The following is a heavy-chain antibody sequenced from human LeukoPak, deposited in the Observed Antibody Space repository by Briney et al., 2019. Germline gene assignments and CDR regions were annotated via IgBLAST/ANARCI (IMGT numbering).Heavy chain of an antibody. J-gene: IGHJ4*02. CDR2: IIPILGIA. CDR1: GGTFSSYA. Sequence: GASVKVSCKASGGTFSSYAISWVRQAPGQGLEWMGRIIPILGIANYAQKFQGRVTITADKSTSTAYMELSSLRSEDTAVYYCARDSWGYSGYGMGLFDYWGQGTLVTVSS. V-gene: IGHV1-69*04. D-gene: IGHD5-12*01. CDR3: ARDSWGYSGYGMGLFDY.